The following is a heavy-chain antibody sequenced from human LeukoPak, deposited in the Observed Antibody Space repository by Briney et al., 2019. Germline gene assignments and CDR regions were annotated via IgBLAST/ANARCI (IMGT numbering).Heavy chain of an antibody. Sequence: GGSLRLSCVASGFTFSDYYMSWIRQAPGKGLEWISYISGSDTTIYYADSVEGRFTISRDNAKNSLYLQMNSLRAEDTAVYYCAVDGYYDILTGYYTRFDYWGQGTLVTVSS. CDR3: AVDGYYDILTGYYTRFDY. CDR1: GFTFSDYY. V-gene: IGHV3-11*04. D-gene: IGHD3-9*01. CDR2: ISGSDTTI. J-gene: IGHJ4*02.